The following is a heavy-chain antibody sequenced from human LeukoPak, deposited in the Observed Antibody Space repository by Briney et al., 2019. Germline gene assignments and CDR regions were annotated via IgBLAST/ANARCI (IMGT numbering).Heavy chain of an antibody. CDR1: GYTFTGYY. CDR2: INPNSGGT. D-gene: IGHD3-10*01. V-gene: IGHV1-2*02. J-gene: IGHJ4*02. Sequence: ASVKVSCKASGYTFTGYYMHWVRQAPGQGLEWMGWINPNSGGTNYAQKVQGRVTMTTDTSTSTAYMELRSLRSDDTAVYYCASGAYYFDFWGQGTLVTVSS. CDR3: ASGAYYFDF.